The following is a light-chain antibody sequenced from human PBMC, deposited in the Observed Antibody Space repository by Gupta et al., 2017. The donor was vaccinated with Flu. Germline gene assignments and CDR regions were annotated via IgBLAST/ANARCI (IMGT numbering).Light chain of an antibody. V-gene: IGKV1-39*01. J-gene: IGKJ2*01. CDR1: ESIRSD. CDR2: DAS. Sequence: PASLSASVGDRVTIFCRASESIRSDLSWFQQKPGEAPTLLIYDASTLQSGVHSRFSGSASGTEFTLTITSLRPEDLATYYCQQSFTLPYTFGQGTKLEI. CDR3: QQSFTLPYT.